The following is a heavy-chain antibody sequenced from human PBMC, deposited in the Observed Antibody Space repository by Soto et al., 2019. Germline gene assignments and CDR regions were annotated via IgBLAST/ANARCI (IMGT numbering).Heavy chain of an antibody. CDR1: GGDFSNYA. CDR2: IIPIFGIP. D-gene: IGHD1-1*01. V-gene: IGHV1-69*01. J-gene: IGHJ6*02. CDR3: ARGRGTKLKVEIFYEMDV. Sequence: QVQLVQSGAEVKKPGSSVKVSCKSSGGDFSNYAINWVRQAPGQGLEWMGGIIPIFGIPNYAQKFQGRVSMTADESTSTAYMEVSSLRSEDTAVYYCARGRGTKLKVEIFYEMDVWGQGTTVTVSS.